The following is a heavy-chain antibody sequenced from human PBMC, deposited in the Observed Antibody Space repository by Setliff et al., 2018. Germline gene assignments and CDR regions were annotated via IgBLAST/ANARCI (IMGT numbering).Heavy chain of an antibody. Sequence: PGGSLRLSCEGSGFIFSNYFMSWFRQAPGKGLEWLSYVTTTGGFTKEADSVRGRFSVSRDNSKKSVYLQINDLRAEDTALCFCAKGGDWDDQHYAFDIWGQGTMVTVSS. V-gene: IGHV3-11*03. CDR1: GFIFSNYF. J-gene: IGHJ3*02. D-gene: IGHD1-1*01. CDR2: VTTTGGFT. CDR3: AKGGDWDDQHYAFDI.